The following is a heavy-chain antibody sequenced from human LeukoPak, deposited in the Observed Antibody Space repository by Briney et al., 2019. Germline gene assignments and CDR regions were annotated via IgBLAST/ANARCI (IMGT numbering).Heavy chain of an antibody. D-gene: IGHD3-3*01. Sequence: GGSLRLSCAAPGFTVSSNYMSWVRQAPGKGLEWVSVIYSGGSTYYADSVKGRFTISRDNSKNTLYLQMNSLRAEDTAVYYCASTYDAEYYYYGMDVWGQGTTVTVSS. J-gene: IGHJ6*02. CDR2: IYSGGST. CDR1: GFTVSSNY. V-gene: IGHV3-66*01. CDR3: ASTYDAEYYYYGMDV.